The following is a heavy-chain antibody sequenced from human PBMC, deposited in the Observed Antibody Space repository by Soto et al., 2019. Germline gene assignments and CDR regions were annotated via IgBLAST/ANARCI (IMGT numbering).Heavy chain of an antibody. V-gene: IGHV3-23*01. Sequence: GGSLRLSCVASGFTFSDYAMTWVRQAPGKGLEWVATISATGGNIEYTDSLKGRFIISRDNSKNTLYLQLNGLTSDDTAVHYCAKVAGGLGYFDLWGRGTLVTVSS. CDR2: ISATGGNI. J-gene: IGHJ2*01. D-gene: IGHD3-16*01. CDR1: GFTFSDYA. CDR3: AKVAGGLGYFDL.